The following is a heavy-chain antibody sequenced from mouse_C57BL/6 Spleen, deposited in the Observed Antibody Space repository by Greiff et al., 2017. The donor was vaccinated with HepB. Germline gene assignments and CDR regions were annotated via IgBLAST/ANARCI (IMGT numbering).Heavy chain of an antibody. CDR3: ATEIYYDYDGGYYAMDY. Sequence: VQLKQSGPELVKPGASVKISCKASGYSFTDYNMNWVKQSNGKSLEWIGVINPNYGTTSYNQKFKGKATLTVDQSSSTAYMQLNSLTSEDSAVYYCATEIYYDYDGGYYAMDYWGQGTSVTVSS. V-gene: IGHV1-39*01. D-gene: IGHD2-4*01. CDR1: GYSFTDYN. CDR2: INPNYGTT. J-gene: IGHJ4*01.